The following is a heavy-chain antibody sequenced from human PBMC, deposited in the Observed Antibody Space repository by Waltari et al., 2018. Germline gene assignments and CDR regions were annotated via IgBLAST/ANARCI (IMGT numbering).Heavy chain of an antibody. J-gene: IGHJ6*02. CDR3: ARGLPSWELRFLEWLLYYYGMDV. CDR1: GGYFSGYY. CDR2: INHSGST. V-gene: IGHV4-34*01. D-gene: IGHD3-3*01. Sequence: QVQLQQWGAGLLKPSETLSLTCAVYGGYFSGYYWSWIRQHPGKGLEWIGDINHSGSTNDNPSLKSRVTISVDTSKNQFSLKLSSVTAADTAVYYCARGLPSWELRFLEWLLYYYGMDVWGQGTTVTVSS.